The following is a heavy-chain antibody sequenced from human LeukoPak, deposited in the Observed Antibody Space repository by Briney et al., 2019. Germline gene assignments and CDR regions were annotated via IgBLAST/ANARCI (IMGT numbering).Heavy chain of an antibody. CDR2: ISYDGSNK. CDR1: GFTFSSYA. Sequence: GGSLRLSCAASGFTFSSYAMHWVRQAPGKGLEWVAVISYDGSNKYYADSVKGRFTISRDNPKNTLYLQMNSLRAEDTAVYYCARGEVVPAAIPWAYFDYWGQGTLVTVSS. D-gene: IGHD2-2*02. CDR3: ARGEVVPAAIPWAYFDY. J-gene: IGHJ4*02. V-gene: IGHV3-30*04.